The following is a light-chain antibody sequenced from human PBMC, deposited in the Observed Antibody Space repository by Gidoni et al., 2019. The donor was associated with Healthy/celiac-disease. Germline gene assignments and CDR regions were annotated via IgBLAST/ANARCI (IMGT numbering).Light chain of an antibody. CDR2: AAS. Sequence: DIQITQSPSSLSASVGDRVTITCRASQSISSYLNWYQQKPGKAPQLLIYAASSLQSGVPSRFSGSGSGTDFTLTISSLQPEDFATYYCQQSYSTPTFGGXTKVEIK. J-gene: IGKJ4*01. V-gene: IGKV1-39*01. CDR1: QSISSY. CDR3: QQSYSTPT.